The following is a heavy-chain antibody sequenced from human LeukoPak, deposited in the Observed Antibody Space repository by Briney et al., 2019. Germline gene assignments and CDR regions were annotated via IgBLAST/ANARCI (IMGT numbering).Heavy chain of an antibody. J-gene: IGHJ4*02. CDR3: APQLGRLTDY. D-gene: IGHD7-27*01. CDR2: INPNSGGT. V-gene: IGHV1-2*02. Sequence: ASVKVSCKASGYTFTAYNMDWVRQPPGQGLEWMGWINPNSGGTNYAQKFQGRVTMTRDTTVSTAYMELSRLRSDDTAVYYCAPQLGRLTDYWGQGTLVTVSS. CDR1: GYTFTAYN.